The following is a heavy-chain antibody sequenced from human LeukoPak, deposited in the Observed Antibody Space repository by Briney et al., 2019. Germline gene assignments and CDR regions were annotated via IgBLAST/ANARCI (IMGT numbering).Heavy chain of an antibody. CDR2: ISKDETTK. Sequence: GGSLRVSCAGSGFSFSGYLLSWVRQAPGKGREWVATISKDETTKWYDDSVRGRFTISRDNAKKSLYLEMTSLRAEDTAVYYCARLLGMVTTFDYWGQGTLVTVSS. CDR1: GFSFSGYL. CDR3: ARLLGMVTTFDY. V-gene: IGHV3-7*01. D-gene: IGHD4-23*01. J-gene: IGHJ4*02.